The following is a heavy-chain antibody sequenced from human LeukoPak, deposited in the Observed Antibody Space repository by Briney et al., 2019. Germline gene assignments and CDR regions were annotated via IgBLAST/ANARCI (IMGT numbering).Heavy chain of an antibody. CDR3: ARGERYSGYDSLGDY. Sequence: PGGSLRLSCAASGFTLSRYSMNWVRQAPGKGLEWVSYISSSSSPIYYADSLKGRFTISRDNAKNSLYLQMNSLRAEDTAVYYCARGERYSGYDSLGDYWGQGTLVTVSS. J-gene: IGHJ4*02. D-gene: IGHD5-12*01. CDR1: GFTLSRYS. CDR2: ISSSSSPI. V-gene: IGHV3-21*05.